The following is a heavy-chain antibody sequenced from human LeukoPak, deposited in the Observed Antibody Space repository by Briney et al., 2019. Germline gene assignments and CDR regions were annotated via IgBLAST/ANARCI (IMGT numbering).Heavy chain of an antibody. V-gene: IGHV3-48*04. CDR2: ISGSGTTT. D-gene: IGHD3-3*01. CDR3: ARGVRRFLEWVSMDV. Sequence: PGGSLRLSCAASGFTFSRHSMNWVRQAPGKGLEWVSYISGSGTTTYYADSVRGRFTIPRDNAKNSLYLQMNSLRAEDTAVYYCARGVRRFLEWVSMDVWGKGTTVTVSS. J-gene: IGHJ6*03. CDR1: GFTFSRHS.